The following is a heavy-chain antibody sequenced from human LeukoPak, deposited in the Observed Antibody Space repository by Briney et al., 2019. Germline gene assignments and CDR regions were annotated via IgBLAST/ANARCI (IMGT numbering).Heavy chain of an antibody. CDR1: GFTFSSYS. Sequence: PGGSLRLSCAASGFTFSSYSMNCVRQAPGKGLEWVSSISSSSSYIYYADSVKGRFTISRDNAKNSLYLQMNSLRAEDTAVYYYARDPYSGSYGDYYYYYMDVWGKGTTVTISS. V-gene: IGHV3-21*01. CDR2: ISSSSSYI. J-gene: IGHJ6*03. CDR3: ARDPYSGSYGDYYYYYMDV. D-gene: IGHD1-26*01.